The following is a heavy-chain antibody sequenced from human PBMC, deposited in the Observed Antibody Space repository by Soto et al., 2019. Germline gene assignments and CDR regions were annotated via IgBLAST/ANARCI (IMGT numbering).Heavy chain of an antibody. CDR2: TRYTSKWYT. Sequence: QTLSLTCAISGDSVSSNSAAWYCIRQSPSRGLEWLGRTRYTSKWYTEYAESVKSRITINADTSKNHFSLQLRSVTPEDTAVYYCVRVDWNDAGSWGQGTQVTVSS. V-gene: IGHV6-1*01. D-gene: IGHD1-1*01. CDR3: VRVDWNDAGS. CDR1: GDSVSSNSAA. J-gene: IGHJ5*02.